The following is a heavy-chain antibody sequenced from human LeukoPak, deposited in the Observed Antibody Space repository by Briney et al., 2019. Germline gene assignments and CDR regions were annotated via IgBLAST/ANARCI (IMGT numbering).Heavy chain of an antibody. D-gene: IGHD6-13*01. J-gene: IGHJ4*02. CDR3: ARRGITYCTSFFDS. V-gene: IGHV4-39*01. CDR2: IYYTGST. CDR1: GGSISGGKDF. Sequence: PSETLSLTCAVSGGSISGGKDFWGWTRQSPGKGLEWIGSIYYTGSTYYNPSLKSRVTISVDTSKSEFSLMVHSVTAADTAMYYCARRGITYCTSFFDSWGQGTLVTVAS.